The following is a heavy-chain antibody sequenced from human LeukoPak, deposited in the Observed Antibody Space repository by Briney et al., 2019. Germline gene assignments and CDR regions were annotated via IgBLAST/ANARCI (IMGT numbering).Heavy chain of an antibody. CDR1: GYTFTGYY. J-gene: IGHJ4*02. D-gene: IGHD4-23*01. V-gene: IGHV1-2*02. Sequence: SVKVSCKASGYTFTGYYMHWVRQAPGQGLEWMGWINPNSGGTNYAQKFQGRVTMTRDTSISKAYMELSRLRSDDTAVYYCARETPDYGGNGGNFDYWGQGTLVTVSS. CDR3: ARETPDYGGNGGNFDY. CDR2: INPNSGGT.